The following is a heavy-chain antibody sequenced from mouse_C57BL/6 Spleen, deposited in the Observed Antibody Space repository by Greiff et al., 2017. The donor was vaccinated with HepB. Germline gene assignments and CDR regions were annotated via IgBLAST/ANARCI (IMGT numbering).Heavy chain of an antibody. D-gene: IGHD3-2*02. CDR1: GYTFTSYW. J-gene: IGHJ4*01. Sequence: QVQLQQPGAELVKPGASVKLSCKASGYTFTSYWMQWVKQRPGQGLEWIGEIDPSDSYTNYNQKFKGKATLTVDTSSSTAYMQLSSLTSEDSAVYYCAKGGSGYDYYAMDYWGQGTSVTVSS. V-gene: IGHV1-50*01. CDR2: IDPSDSYT. CDR3: AKGGSGYDYYAMDY.